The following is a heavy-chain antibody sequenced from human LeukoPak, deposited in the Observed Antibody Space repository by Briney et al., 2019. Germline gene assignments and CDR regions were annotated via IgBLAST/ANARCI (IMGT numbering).Heavy chain of an antibody. J-gene: IGHJ4*02. V-gene: IGHV3-11*04. D-gene: IGHD3-22*01. CDR3: ARDKNYYDSSGRRKVTDY. CDR2: ISSGSSTI. Sequence: PGGSLRLSCAASGFIFSDYYMAWIRQAPGKPMEWISYISSGSSTIYYADSVKGRFTISRDNSKRSVYLQMNSLRAEDTSIYYCARDKNYYDSSGRRKVTDYWGQGTLVTVSS. CDR1: GFIFSDYY.